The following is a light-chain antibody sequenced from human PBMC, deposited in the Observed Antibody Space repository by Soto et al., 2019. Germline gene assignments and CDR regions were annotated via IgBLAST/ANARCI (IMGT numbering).Light chain of an antibody. CDR3: QQYNNWPHWT. CDR1: QSVSSN. V-gene: IGKV3-15*01. J-gene: IGKJ1*01. CDR2: GAS. Sequence: EILMTQSTATLSVSPGERATLSCRAGQSVSSNLAWYQQKPGQAPRLLIYGASTRATGIPARFSGSGSGTEFTLTISSLQSEDFAVYYCQQYNNWPHWTFGQGTKVDNK.